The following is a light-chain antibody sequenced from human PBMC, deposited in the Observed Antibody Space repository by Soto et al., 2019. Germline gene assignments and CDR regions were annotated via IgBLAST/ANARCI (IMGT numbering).Light chain of an antibody. CDR1: ESVVKY. CDR2: AAS. Sequence: IQMTQSPSSLSASVGDRVSITGRASESVVKYLNWYQQKSGRAPNLFIYAASSLQSGVPSRFSGSGSGTDFTLTISSLQPEDFATYYCHQSFNLPRTFGQGTKVDIK. V-gene: IGKV1-39*01. J-gene: IGKJ1*01. CDR3: HQSFNLPRT.